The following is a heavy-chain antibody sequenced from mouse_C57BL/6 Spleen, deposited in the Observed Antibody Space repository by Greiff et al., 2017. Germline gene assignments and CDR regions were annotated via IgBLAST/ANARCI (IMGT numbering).Heavy chain of an antibody. D-gene: IGHD3-2*02. V-gene: IGHV1-85*01. Sequence: QVQLQQSGPELVKPGASVKLSCKASGYTFTSYDINWVKQRPGQGLEWLGWIYPRDGSTKYNEKFKGKATLTVDTSSTTAYMELHSLTSEDSAVYFCARRELRLSWFAYWGQGTLVTVSA. J-gene: IGHJ3*01. CDR1: GYTFTSYD. CDR2: IYPRDGST. CDR3: ARRELRLSWFAY.